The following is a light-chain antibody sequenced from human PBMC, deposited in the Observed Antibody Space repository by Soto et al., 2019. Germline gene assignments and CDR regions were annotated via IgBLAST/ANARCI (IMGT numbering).Light chain of an antibody. J-gene: IGKJ1*01. CDR2: AAS. Sequence: DIQMTQSPSSLSASVGDRVTITCRASQSISSYLNWYQQKPGKAPKLLIYAASSLQSGVPSRFRDCGSGTDFTLSISSLQPEHFAPYYCQQSYSTLWPFGQGTKVEIK. CDR3: QQSYSTLWP. CDR1: QSISSY. V-gene: IGKV1-39*01.